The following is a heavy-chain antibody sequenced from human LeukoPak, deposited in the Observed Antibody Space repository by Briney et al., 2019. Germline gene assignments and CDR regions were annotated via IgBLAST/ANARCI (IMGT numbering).Heavy chain of an antibody. J-gene: IGHJ5*02. V-gene: IGHV4-34*01. Sequence: SETLSLTCAVYGGSFSGYYWSWIRQPPGKGMEYIGSIDYRGSTNYNPSLKSRVTISVDTSKNQFSLKLTSVTAADTAVYYCASTSSDYSNYRGWFDPWGQGTLSPSPQ. CDR3: ASTSSDYSNYRGWFDP. D-gene: IGHD4-11*01. CDR2: IDYRGST. CDR1: GGSFSGYY.